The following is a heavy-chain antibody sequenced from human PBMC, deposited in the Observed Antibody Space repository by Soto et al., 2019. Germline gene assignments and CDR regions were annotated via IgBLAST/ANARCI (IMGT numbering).Heavy chain of an antibody. Sequence: GGSLRLSCAASGFSFRSCAMHWVRQAPGKGLEWVAVLWYDGVNKYYADSVQGRFTISRDNSNNTLYVLLNSLKAEDTAVYYCVRVPYLPTAGRLASLHYLDPVTLVAVSS. D-gene: IGHD1-1*01. J-gene: IGHJ4*02. CDR3: VRVPYLPTAGRLASLHY. CDR2: LWYDGVNK. CDR1: GFSFRSCA. V-gene: IGHV3-33*08.